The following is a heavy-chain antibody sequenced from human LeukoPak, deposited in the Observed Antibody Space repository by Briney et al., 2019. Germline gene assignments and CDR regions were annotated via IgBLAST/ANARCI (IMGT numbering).Heavy chain of an antibody. V-gene: IGHV3-11*01. CDR1: GFTFSDYY. CDR2: ISSSGSTI. CDR3: ARDRLGIVVVPAAMYVRSDY. D-gene: IGHD2-2*03. Sequence: GGSLGLSCAASGFTFSDYYMSWIRQAPGKGLEWVSYISSSGSTIYYADSVKGRFTISRDNAKNSLYLQMNSLRAEDTAVYYCARDRLGIVVVPAAMYVRSDYWGQGTLVTVSS. J-gene: IGHJ4*02.